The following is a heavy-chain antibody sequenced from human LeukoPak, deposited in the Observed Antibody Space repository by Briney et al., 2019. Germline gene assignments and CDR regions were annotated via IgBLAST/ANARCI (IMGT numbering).Heavy chain of an antibody. CDR1: GYTFTSYG. J-gene: IGHJ6*02. D-gene: IGHD3-3*01. Sequence: GASVKVSCTASGYTFTSYGISWVRQAPGQGLEWMGWISAYNGNTNYAQKLQGRVTMTTDTSTSTAYMELRSLRSDDTAVYYCARDGITIFGVVRYYYYYGMDVWGQGTTVTVSS. V-gene: IGHV1-18*01. CDR2: ISAYNGNT. CDR3: ARDGITIFGVVRYYYYYGMDV.